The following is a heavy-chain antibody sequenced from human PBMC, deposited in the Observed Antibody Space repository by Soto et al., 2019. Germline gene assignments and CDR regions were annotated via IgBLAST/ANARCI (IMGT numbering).Heavy chain of an antibody. CDR2: VSAGGDNT. CDR1: GLTFDNYA. D-gene: IGHD4-17*01. CDR3: AKVPLRPYYFAY. J-gene: IGHJ4*02. Sequence: GGSLRLSCTASGLTFDNYAMHWVRQAPGKGLEWVSRVSAGGDNTDYADAVKGRFTISRDNSKNTLFLQMTSLRSEDMALYYCAKVPLRPYYFAYWGPGTMVTVSS. V-gene: IGHV3-23*01.